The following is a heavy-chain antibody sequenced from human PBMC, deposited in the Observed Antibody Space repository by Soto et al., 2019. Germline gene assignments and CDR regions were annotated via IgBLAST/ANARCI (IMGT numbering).Heavy chain of an antibody. D-gene: IGHD5-18*01. CDR2: IYYSGST. Sequence: SETLSLTCTVSCGSISSYYWSWIRQPPGKGLEWIGYIYYSGSTNYNPSLKSRVTISVDTSKNQFSLKLSSVTAADTAVYYCAREGRYSYGGFDYWGQGTLVTVSS. CDR3: AREGRYSYGGFDY. CDR1: CGSISSYY. J-gene: IGHJ4*02. V-gene: IGHV4-59*01.